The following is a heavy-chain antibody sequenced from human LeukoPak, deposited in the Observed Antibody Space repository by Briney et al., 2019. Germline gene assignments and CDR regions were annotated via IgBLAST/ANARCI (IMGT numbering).Heavy chain of an antibody. V-gene: IGHV3-23*01. Sequence: PGGSLRLSCAASGFTFSSYAMSWVRQAPGKGLEWVSAISGSGGSTYYADSVKVRFTISRDNSKNTLYLQMNSLRAEDTAVYYCPKDPVPCYYDSRGHAFDYWGQGTLVTVSS. D-gene: IGHD3-22*01. J-gene: IGHJ4*02. CDR3: PKDPVPCYYDSRGHAFDY. CDR2: ISGSGGST. CDR1: GFTFSSYA.